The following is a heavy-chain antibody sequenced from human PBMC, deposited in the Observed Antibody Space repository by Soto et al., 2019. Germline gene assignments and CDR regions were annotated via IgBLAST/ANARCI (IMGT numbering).Heavy chain of an antibody. Sequence: EVQLVESGGGLVQPGGSLKLSCAVSGFTFSGSAMHWVRQASGKGLEWVGRIRSKSNSYSTAYAASVKGRFTISRDDSKITAYLQRNSLKTEDTAVYYCTRGYGDYVRDYWGQGTLVTVSS. CDR3: TRGYGDYVRDY. J-gene: IGHJ4*02. V-gene: IGHV3-73*01. CDR2: IRSKSNSYST. D-gene: IGHD4-17*01. CDR1: GFTFSGSA.